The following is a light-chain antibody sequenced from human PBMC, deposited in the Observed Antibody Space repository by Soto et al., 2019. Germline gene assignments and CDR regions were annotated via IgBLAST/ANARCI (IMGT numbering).Light chain of an antibody. V-gene: IGLV4-69*01. CDR3: QTWGTGNVV. J-gene: IGLJ2*01. Sequence: QPVLTQSPSASASLGAAVKLTCTLSSGHSNYAIAWHQQQPEKGPRYLMKLKSDGSHNKGDGIPDRFSGSSSGAERYLTISSLQSEDEADYYCQTWGTGNVVFGGGTKLTVL. CDR2: LKSDGSH. CDR1: SGHSNYA.